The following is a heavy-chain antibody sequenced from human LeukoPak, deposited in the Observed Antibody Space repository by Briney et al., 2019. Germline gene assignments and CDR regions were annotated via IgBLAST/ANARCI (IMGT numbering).Heavy chain of an antibody. CDR2: IYYSGST. D-gene: IGHD3-10*01. CDR3: AIEVVRGVINHFDY. J-gene: IGHJ4*02. CDR1: GGSISSGDYY. Sequence: PPETLSLTCTVSGGSISSGDYYWGWIRQPPGKGLEWIGYIYYSGSTYYNPSLKSRVTISVDTSKNQFSLKLSSVPAADTAVYYCAIEVVRGVINHFDYWGQGTLVTVSS. V-gene: IGHV4-30-4*01.